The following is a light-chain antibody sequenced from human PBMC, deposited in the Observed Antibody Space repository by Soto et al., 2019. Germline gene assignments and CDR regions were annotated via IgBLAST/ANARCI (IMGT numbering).Light chain of an antibody. Sequence: QSVLTQPRSVSGSPGQSVTISCTGTSSDVGGYNYVSWYQHHPGKAPKLMIYDVNERPSGVPDRFSGSKSGNTASLTISGLQAEDEADYHCCSYAGSYTLVFGGGTKLTVL. CDR3: CSYAGSYTLV. J-gene: IGLJ2*01. CDR1: SSDVGGYNY. CDR2: DVN. V-gene: IGLV2-11*01.